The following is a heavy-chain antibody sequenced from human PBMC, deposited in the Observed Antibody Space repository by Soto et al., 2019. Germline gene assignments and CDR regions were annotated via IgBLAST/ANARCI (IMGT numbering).Heavy chain of an antibody. J-gene: IGHJ5*02. Sequence: QVQLVESGGGVVQPGRSRRLSCAASGFTFSSYAMHWVRQAPGKGLEWMAVISYDGSNQYYADSVKGRFTFSRDNSKNTLYLQVNSLRPEDTAVYYCAREGRVGATSGWFDPWGQGTLVTVSS. CDR2: ISYDGSNQ. V-gene: IGHV3-30-3*01. D-gene: IGHD1-26*01. CDR3: AREGRVGATSGWFDP. CDR1: GFTFSSYA.